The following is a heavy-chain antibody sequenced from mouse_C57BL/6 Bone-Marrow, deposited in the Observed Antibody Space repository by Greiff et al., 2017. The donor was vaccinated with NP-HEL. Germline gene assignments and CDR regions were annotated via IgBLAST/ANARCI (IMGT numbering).Heavy chain of an antibody. CDR1: GYTFTDYY. CDR2: IFPGSGST. D-gene: IGHD1-1*01. J-gene: IGHJ2*01. CDR3: ARSGPYYYGSSRDYFDY. V-gene: IGHV1-75*01. Sequence: QVQLQQSGPELVKPGASVKISCKASGYTFTDYYINWVKQRPGQGLEWIGWIFPGSGSTYYNEKFKGKATFTVDKSSSTAYMLLSSLTSEDSAVYFCARSGPYYYGSSRDYFDYWGQGTTLTVSS.